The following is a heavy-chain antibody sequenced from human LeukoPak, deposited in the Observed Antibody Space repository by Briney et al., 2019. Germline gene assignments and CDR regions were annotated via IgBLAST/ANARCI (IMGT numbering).Heavy chain of an antibody. V-gene: IGHV3-43*01. Sequence: GGSLRLSCAASGFTFDEYTMHWVRQAPGKGLEWVSLINSDGGSTYYAESVKGRFTISRDNSKNSLYLQMNSLRTEDTAFYYCAKDEGHSYGPYFDYWGQGTLVTVSS. D-gene: IGHD5-18*01. CDR1: GFTFDEYT. CDR2: INSDGGST. CDR3: AKDEGHSYGPYFDY. J-gene: IGHJ4*02.